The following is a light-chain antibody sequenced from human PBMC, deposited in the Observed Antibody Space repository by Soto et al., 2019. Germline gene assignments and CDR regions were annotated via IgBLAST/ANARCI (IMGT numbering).Light chain of an antibody. CDR3: LLYYGGAGWV. CDR2: TTS. CDR1: TGAVTSAYY. J-gene: IGLJ3*02. Sequence: QTVVTQEPSLTVSPGGTVTLTCASSTGAVTSAYYPNWFQQKPGQAPRALIYTTSNKQSWTPARFSGSLLGGRAALTLSGVQPEDEAEYYCLLYYGGAGWVFGGGTKLTVL. V-gene: IGLV7-43*01.